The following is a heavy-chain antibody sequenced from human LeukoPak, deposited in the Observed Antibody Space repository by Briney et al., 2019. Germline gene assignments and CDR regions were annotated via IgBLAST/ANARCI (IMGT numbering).Heavy chain of an antibody. CDR2: ISYDGNNK. D-gene: IGHD2-15*01. CDR3: AKGGCSGDRCYQNY. CDR1: GFAFSTYG. J-gene: IGHJ4*02. V-gene: IGHV3-30*18. Sequence: GGSLRLSCAASGFAFSTYGMHWVHQAPGRGLEWVATISYDGNNKYYADSVKGRFTISRDNSKNTLYLQMTSLRAEDTAVYYCAKGGCSGDRCYQNYWGQGTRVTVSS.